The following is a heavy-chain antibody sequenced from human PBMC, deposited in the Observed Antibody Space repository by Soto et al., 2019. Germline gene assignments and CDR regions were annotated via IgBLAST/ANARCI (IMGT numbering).Heavy chain of an antibody. Sequence: PSETVSLTCTVSGCCISSYYWSWIRQPPGKGLEWIGYIYYSGSTNYNPSLKSRVTISVDTSKNQFSLKLSSVTAADTAVYYCARQDYIWGSSFDYWGQGTLVTVSS. CDR3: ARQDYIWGSSFDY. CDR1: GCCISSYY. V-gene: IGHV4-59*08. J-gene: IGHJ4*02. CDR2: IYYSGST. D-gene: IGHD3-16*01.